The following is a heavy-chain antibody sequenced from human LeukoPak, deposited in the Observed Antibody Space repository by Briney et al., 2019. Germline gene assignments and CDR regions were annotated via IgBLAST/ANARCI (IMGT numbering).Heavy chain of an antibody. CDR1: GFTFSSYA. V-gene: IGHV3-23*01. Sequence: PGGSLRLSCAASGFTFSSYAMSWVRQAPGKGLEWVSAICGSGGSTYYAASVKGRFTISRDDSKNTLFQQMNSLRAEDTAVYYGAKEDRSVPLPQYWGQGTLVTVSS. CDR3: AKEDRSVPLPQY. D-gene: IGHD3-22*01. CDR2: ICGSGGST. J-gene: IGHJ4*02.